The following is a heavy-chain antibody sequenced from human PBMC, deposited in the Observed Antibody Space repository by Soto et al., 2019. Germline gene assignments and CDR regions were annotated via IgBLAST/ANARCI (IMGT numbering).Heavy chain of an antibody. CDR2: ISGSGGST. V-gene: IGHV3-23*01. D-gene: IGHD3-22*01. CDR1: GFTFSSYA. CDR3: AKKYYYDSSGYYDY. J-gene: IGHJ4*02. Sequence: QPGGSLRLSCAASGFTFSSYAMSWVRQAPGKGLEWVSAISGSGGSTYYADSVKGRFTISRDNSKNTLYLQMNSLRAEDTAVYYCAKKYYYDSSGYYDYWGQGTLATVSS.